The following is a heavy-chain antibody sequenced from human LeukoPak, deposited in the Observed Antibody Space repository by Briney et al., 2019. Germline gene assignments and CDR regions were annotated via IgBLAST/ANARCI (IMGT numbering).Heavy chain of an antibody. CDR3: AREEGIGLFPY. D-gene: IGHD2/OR15-2a*01. Sequence: GGSLRLSCAASGFTFSNAWMSWIRQAPGKGLEWVSYISSSGSTIYYADSVKGRFTISRDNAKNSLYLQMNSLRAEDTAVYYCAREEGIGLFPYWGQGTLVTVSS. J-gene: IGHJ4*02. CDR2: ISSSGSTI. V-gene: IGHV3-11*01. CDR1: GFTFSNAW.